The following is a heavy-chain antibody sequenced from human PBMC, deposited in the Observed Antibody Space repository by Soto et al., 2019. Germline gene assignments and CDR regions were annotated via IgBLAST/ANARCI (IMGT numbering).Heavy chain of an antibody. CDR3: ARDLQYSRLFYGMDV. V-gene: IGHV4-31*03. J-gene: IGHJ6*02. CDR1: GGSIISGGYY. D-gene: IGHD6-13*01. Sequence: QVQLQESGPGLVKPAQTLSLTCTVSGGSIISGGYYWSWIRQHPGKGLEWIGYIYYSGSTYYNPSLKSRVTISVDTSKNQFSLKLSSVTAADTAVYYCARDLQYSRLFYGMDVWGQGTTVTVSS. CDR2: IYYSGST.